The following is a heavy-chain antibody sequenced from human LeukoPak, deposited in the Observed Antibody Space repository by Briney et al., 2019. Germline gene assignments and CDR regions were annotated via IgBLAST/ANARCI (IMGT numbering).Heavy chain of an antibody. D-gene: IGHD6-13*01. CDR3: ATERVQQLAP. Sequence: PGGSLRLSCAASGFTFSSYGMSWVREAPGKGLEWVSAISGSGGSTYYADSVKGRFTISRDNSKNTLYLQMNSLRAEDTAVYYCATERVQQLAPWGQGTLVTVSS. V-gene: IGHV3-23*01. CDR2: ISGSGGST. CDR1: GFTFSSYG. J-gene: IGHJ5*02.